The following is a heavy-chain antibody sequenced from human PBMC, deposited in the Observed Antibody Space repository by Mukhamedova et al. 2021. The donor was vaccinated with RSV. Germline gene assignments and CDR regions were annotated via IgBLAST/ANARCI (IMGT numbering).Heavy chain of an antibody. CDR2: ISYDGSNK. CDR3: ASSAADEDPSYFDY. V-gene: IGHV3-30*04. D-gene: IGHD1-26*01. J-gene: IGHJ4*02. CDR1: SYA. Sequence: SYAMHWVRQAPGKGLEWVAVISYDGSNKYYADSVKGRFTISRVNSKNTLYLQMNSLRAEDTAVYYCASSAADEDPSYFDYWGQGT.